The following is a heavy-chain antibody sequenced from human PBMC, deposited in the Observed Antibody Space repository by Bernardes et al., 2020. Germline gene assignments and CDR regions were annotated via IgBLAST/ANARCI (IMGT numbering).Heavy chain of an antibody. CDR2: TYYRSKWYN. V-gene: IGHV6-1*01. CDR1: GDSVSSNSAA. J-gene: IGHJ6*02. CDR3: ARVIVVVITVFGGGMDV. Sequence: SQTLSLTCAISGDSVSSNSAAWNWIRQSPSRGLEWLGRTYYRSKWYNDYAVSVKSRITINPDTSKNQFSLQLNFVTPEDTAVYYCARVIVVVITVFGGGMDVWGQGTTVNVSS. D-gene: IGHD3-22*01.